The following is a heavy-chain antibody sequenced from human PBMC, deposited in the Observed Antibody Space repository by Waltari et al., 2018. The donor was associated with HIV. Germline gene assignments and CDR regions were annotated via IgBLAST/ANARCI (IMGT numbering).Heavy chain of an antibody. D-gene: IGHD3-22*01. CDR2: MNPNSGNT. J-gene: IGHJ6*02. V-gene: IGHV1-8*02. Sequence: VHLVQSGPEVKRPGASVKIYCKGYGYIFLHFDVHWVRQAAGQGPEWLGWMNPNSGNTASPYIFEERVTMTRDVSTDTAYMEMSGLTPEDTAIYYCARNSSAKGNRYFYYGLDVWGQGTPVTV. CDR3: ARNSSAKGNRYFYYGLDV. CDR1: GYIFLHFD.